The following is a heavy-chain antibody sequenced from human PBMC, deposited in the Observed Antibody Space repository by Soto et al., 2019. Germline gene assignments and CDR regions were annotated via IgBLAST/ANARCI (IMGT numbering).Heavy chain of an antibody. D-gene: IGHD6-13*01. CDR2: ITDDGITT. J-gene: IGHJ4*02. CDR3: TRGARPTSIGTGAF. CDR1: GFIFKMYW. Sequence: GGSLRLSCETSGFIFKMYWMHWVRQVPGQGPQWVARITDDGITTYYAASVEGRFTISSDSAKNALYLQMPSLRPDDAAVYYCTRGARPTSIGTGAFWGQGTLVTVSS. V-gene: IGHV3-74*01.